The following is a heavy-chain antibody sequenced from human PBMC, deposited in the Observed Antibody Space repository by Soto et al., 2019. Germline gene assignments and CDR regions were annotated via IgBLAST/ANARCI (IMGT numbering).Heavy chain of an antibody. CDR1: GDTFSRYT. V-gene: IGHV1-69*02. CDR3: ATNYGSGRAAFDY. CDR2: IIPMLSMS. D-gene: IGHD3-10*01. Sequence: QVQLVQSGPEMKKPGSSVRVSCTASGDTFSRYTISWVRQAPGQGLEWMGRIIPMLSMSNHARNFQGRVTITADRSPSTAYMVLSGLTSGDTAMYFWATNYGSGRAAFDYWGQGTLVTVSS. J-gene: IGHJ4*02.